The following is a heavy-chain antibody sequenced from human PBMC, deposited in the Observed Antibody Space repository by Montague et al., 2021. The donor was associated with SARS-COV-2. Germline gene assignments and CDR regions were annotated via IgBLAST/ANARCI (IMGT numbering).Heavy chain of an antibody. J-gene: IGHJ3*01. D-gene: IGHD3-22*01. CDR2: IYYSGST. Sequence: TLSLTCTVSGGSIGSGAYFGAWIRQRPGKGLEWIAYIYYSGSTYYNPSLKSRVSISVDTSKNQFSLKLSSVTAADTAVYYCARARTRFSLIVVVIDTFDVWGQGKIVTVSS. CDR1: GGSIGSGAYF. V-gene: IGHV4-31*03. CDR3: ARARTRFSLIVVVIDTFDV.